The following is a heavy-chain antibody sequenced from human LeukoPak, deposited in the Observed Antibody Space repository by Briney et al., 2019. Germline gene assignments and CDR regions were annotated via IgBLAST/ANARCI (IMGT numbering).Heavy chain of an antibody. CDR2: IYYSGST. V-gene: IGHV4-30-4*01. Sequence: SETLSLTCTVSGGSISSGDYYWSWIRQPPGKGLEWIGYIYYSGSTYYNPSLKSRVTISVDTSENQFSLKLSSVTAADTAVYYCARDGNYYDSSGLSYWGQGTLVTVSS. CDR1: GGSISSGDYY. CDR3: ARDGNYYDSSGLSY. J-gene: IGHJ4*02. D-gene: IGHD3-22*01.